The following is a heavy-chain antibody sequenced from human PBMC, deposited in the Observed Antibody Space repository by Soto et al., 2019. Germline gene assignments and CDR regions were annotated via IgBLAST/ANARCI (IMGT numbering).Heavy chain of an antibody. J-gene: IGHJ4*02. CDR2: ISYDGSKK. CDR1: GFNLSSSA. CDR3: TRDRCSGTSCYFRY. Sequence: GGALRLSCADSGFNLSSSAMNWVRQAPGKGLEWLSVISYDGSKKYYADSVKGRFTISRDDSKNTLYLQMHSLRADDTAVYYCTRDRCSGTSCYFRYWGQGTLVTVSS. V-gene: IGHV3-30-3*01. D-gene: IGHD2-2*01.